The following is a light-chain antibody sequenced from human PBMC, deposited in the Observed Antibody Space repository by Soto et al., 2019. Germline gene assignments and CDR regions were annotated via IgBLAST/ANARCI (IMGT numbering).Light chain of an antibody. V-gene: IGLV2-14*01. CDR3: SSYTSIPALV. CDR1: SSDVGGYNS. J-gene: IGLJ1*01. Sequence: QSALTQPASVSGSPGQSITISGTGTSSDVGGYNSVSWYQQHPGKVPKIMIYDVSIRPSGVPDRFSGSKSGNTASLTISGLQAEDEADYYFSSYTSIPALVFGTGTKLTVL. CDR2: DVS.